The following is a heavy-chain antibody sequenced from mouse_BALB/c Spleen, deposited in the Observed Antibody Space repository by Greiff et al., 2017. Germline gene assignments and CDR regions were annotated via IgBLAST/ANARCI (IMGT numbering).Heavy chain of an antibody. CDR2: ICYEGSI. Sequence: VQLQESGPAVIKPSQSLSLTCIVSGFSITSSCFCWLWLRQPQGQGLEWMGRICYEGSIYYSQSIKSRSTISRDTSLNKFVIQLSSVTNEDTAMYYCSRENRGYYAMDYWGQGTSVTVSS. J-gene: IGHJ4*01. CDR3: SRENRGYYAMDY. CDR1: GFSITSSCFC. V-gene: IGHV12-1-1*01.